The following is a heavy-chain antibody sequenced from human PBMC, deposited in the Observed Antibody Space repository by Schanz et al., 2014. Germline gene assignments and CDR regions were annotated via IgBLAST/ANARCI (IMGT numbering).Heavy chain of an antibody. CDR1: GLNFDYYG. CDR3: AKPSDSSWYMDV. D-gene: IGHD2-21*02. CDR2: IGYDGSEK. Sequence: VQLVESGGGVVQPGRSLRLSCATSGLNFDYYGMNWVRQAPGKGLEWVANIGYDGSEKYYVDSVKGRFTISRDNAKNSLYLQMNSLRAEDTAVYYCAKPSDSSWYMDVWGKGTTVTVSS. V-gene: IGHV3-33*03. J-gene: IGHJ6*03.